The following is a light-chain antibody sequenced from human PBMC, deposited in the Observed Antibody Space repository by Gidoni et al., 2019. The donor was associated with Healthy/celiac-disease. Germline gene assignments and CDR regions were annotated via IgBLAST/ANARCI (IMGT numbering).Light chain of an antibody. CDR2: DAS. Sequence: EIVLTQSPATLSLSPGERATLTCRASQSVSSSLAWYQQKPRQSPRLLTVDASNRATGIPARFSSSGSGTAFTPTISSLEPEDFAFYYCQQRSNWPLTFXGXTKVEIK. V-gene: IGKV3-11*01. CDR3: QQRSNWPLT. J-gene: IGKJ4*01. CDR1: QSVSSS.